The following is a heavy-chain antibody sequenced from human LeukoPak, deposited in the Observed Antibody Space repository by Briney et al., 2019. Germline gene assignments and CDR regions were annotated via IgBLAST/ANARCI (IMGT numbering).Heavy chain of an antibody. CDR2: IKQDGSEK. CDR3: ARDDYGGTAY. V-gene: IGHV3-7*01. CDR1: GFTFSNYW. Sequence: GGSLRLSCAASGFTFSNYWMSWVRQAPGKGLEWVANIKQDGSEKYYVDSVGGRFTISRDNAKNSPYLQMNSLRADDTAVYYCARDDYGGTAYRGQGTLVTVSS. D-gene: IGHD4/OR15-4a*01. J-gene: IGHJ4*02.